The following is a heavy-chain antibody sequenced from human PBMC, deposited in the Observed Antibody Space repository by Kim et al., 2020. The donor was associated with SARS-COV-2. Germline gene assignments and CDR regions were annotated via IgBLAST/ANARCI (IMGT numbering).Heavy chain of an antibody. J-gene: IGHJ6*02. CDR3: ARDGTPRGMDV. V-gene: IGHV4-31*02. Sequence: YYDPSLKSRVTISVDTSKNQFSLKLSSVTAADTAVYYCARDGTPRGMDVCGQGTTVTVSS.